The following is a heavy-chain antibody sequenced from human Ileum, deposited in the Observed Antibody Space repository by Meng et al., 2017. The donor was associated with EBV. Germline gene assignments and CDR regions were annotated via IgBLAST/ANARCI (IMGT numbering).Heavy chain of an antibody. Sequence: QVVLKQWGAGLLTASAYLSRSWAVYVGSFRGYDWTWIRQPPGKGLEWIGEINHSGSTNYNPSLKSRVTISVDKNQFSLKLSSVTAADTAVYYCARGFYTYGSSCFDYWGQGTLVTVSS. CDR2: INHSGST. V-gene: IGHV4-34*01. CDR3: ARGFYTYGSSCFDY. J-gene: IGHJ4*02. D-gene: IGHD6-13*01. CDR1: VGSFRGYD.